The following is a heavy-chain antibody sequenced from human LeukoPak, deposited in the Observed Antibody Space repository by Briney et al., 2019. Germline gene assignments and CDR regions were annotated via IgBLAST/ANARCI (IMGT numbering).Heavy chain of an antibody. J-gene: IGHJ4*02. Sequence: GGSLRLSCAASGFTFSSYAMSWVRQAPGKGLEWVSAISGSGGSTYYADSVKGRFTISRDNSKNTLYLQMNSLRAEDTAVYYYATFDWLLSGFDYWGQGTLVTVSS. V-gene: IGHV3-23*01. D-gene: IGHD3-9*01. CDR3: ATFDWLLSGFDY. CDR2: ISGSGGST. CDR1: GFTFSSYA.